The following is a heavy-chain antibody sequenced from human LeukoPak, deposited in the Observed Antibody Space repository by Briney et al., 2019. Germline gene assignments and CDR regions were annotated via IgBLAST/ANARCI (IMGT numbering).Heavy chain of an antibody. D-gene: IGHD3-10*01. CDR2: ISGSGGST. CDR3: AKRRGATSGDFDL. CDR1: GFTFGSYA. V-gene: IGHV3-23*01. Sequence: QSGGSLRLSCAASGFTFGSYAMYWVRQAPGKGLEWVSGISGSGGSTFYADSVKGRFTISRDNSENTVYLQMNSLRADDTAGYFCAKRRGATSGDFDLWGQGTLVTVSS. J-gene: IGHJ4*02.